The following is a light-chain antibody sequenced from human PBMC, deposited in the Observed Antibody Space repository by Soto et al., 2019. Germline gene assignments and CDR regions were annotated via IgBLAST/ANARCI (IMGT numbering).Light chain of an antibody. V-gene: IGKV3D-15*01. Sequence: IVMTQSPATLSVSPWERATLSCRASQSVSGYLAWYQQKPGQPPRLLIYGASTRATGIPARFSGSGSGTEFTLTISSLQSEDFAMYYCQQYNNWLMLTFGGGTKVDIK. CDR1: QSVSGY. CDR2: GAS. J-gene: IGKJ4*01. CDR3: QQYNNWLMLT.